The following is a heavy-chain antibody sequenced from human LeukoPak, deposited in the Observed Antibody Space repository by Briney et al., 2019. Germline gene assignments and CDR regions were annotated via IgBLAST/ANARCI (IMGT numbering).Heavy chain of an antibody. J-gene: IGHJ4*02. Sequence: GESLKIPCKGSGYISTNYWIAWVRQMHAKGLEWMGISYPDDSDTRYSPSFQGQVTISADKSISIAYLQWSSLKASDSAMYYRARSLKNVYGAGGIDYWGQGTLVTVSS. V-gene: IGHV5-51*01. D-gene: IGHD3-10*01. CDR3: ARSLKNVYGAGGIDY. CDR2: SYPDDSDT. CDR1: GYISTNYW.